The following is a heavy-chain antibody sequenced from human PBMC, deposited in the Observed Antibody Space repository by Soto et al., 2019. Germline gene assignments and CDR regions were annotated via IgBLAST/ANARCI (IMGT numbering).Heavy chain of an antibody. CDR2: IYYSGST. V-gene: IGHV4-59*12. J-gene: IGHJ5*02. CDR3: ARVPGP. Sequence: SETLSLTCTVSGGSIGTYYWSWIRQPPGKGLEWIGYIYYSGSTYYNPSLKSRVTISVDRSKNQFSLKLSSVTAADTAVYYCARVPGPWGQGTLVTVSS. CDR1: GGSIGTYY. D-gene: IGHD7-27*01.